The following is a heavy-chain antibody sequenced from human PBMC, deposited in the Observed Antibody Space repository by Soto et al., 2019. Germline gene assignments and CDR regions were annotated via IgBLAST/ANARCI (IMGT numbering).Heavy chain of an antibody. D-gene: IGHD6-13*01. CDR2: ISSNSAYI. V-gene: IGHV3-21*01. J-gene: IGHJ5*02. CDR1: GFTFRSFT. CDR3: TRDASRDSSARGWFDP. Sequence: GGSLRLSCAASGFTFRSFTMNWVRHAPGKGLEWVSTISSNSAYIYYTDALRGRFTISRDNAKNSLHLQMNSLRAEDTAVYYCTRDASRDSSARGWFDPWGPGTLVTVSS.